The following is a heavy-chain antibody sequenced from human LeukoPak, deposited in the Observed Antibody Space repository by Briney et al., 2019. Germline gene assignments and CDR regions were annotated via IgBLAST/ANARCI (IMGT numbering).Heavy chain of an antibody. D-gene: IGHD6-6*01. Sequence: GGSLRLSCAASGFTFSSYSMMWVRQAPGKGLEWVSLISWDGGTTYYADSVKGRFTISRDNSKNSLYLQMNSLRPEDTALYYCARGSSSLGYYYYYMDVWGKGTTVTVSS. J-gene: IGHJ6*03. V-gene: IGHV3-43D*03. CDR3: ARGSSSLGYYYYYMDV. CDR1: GFTFSSYS. CDR2: ISWDGGTT.